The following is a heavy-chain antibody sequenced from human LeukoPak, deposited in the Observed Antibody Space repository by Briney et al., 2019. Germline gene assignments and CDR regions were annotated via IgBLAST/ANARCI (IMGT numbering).Heavy chain of an antibody. CDR3: ARDLYSRRMDYYGSGSYLAY. CDR2: ISSYNGNT. D-gene: IGHD3-10*01. V-gene: IGHV1-18*01. CDR1: GYTFISYG. Sequence: ASVKVSCKASGYTFISYGISWVRHAPGHGLEWMGWISSYNGNTHYAQNLQGRVIMTIDTSTSTAYMELRSLSSDDTAVYYCARDLYSRRMDYYGSGSYLAYWGQGTLVTVSS. J-gene: IGHJ4*02.